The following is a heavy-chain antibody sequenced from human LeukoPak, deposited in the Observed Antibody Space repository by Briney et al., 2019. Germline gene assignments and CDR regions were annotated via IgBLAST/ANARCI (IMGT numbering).Heavy chain of an antibody. J-gene: IGHJ4*02. D-gene: IGHD2-8*01. V-gene: IGHV1-18*01. CDR2: ISVYNGNT. CDR3: ARQIPAQMALGS. Sequence: ASVKVSCKASGYTFTSYVINWVRQAPGQGLEWMGWISVYNGNTNYAQKPQGRVTMTTDTSTSTAYMELRSLRSDDTAVYYCARQIPAQMALGSWGQGTLVTVSS. CDR1: GYTFTSYV.